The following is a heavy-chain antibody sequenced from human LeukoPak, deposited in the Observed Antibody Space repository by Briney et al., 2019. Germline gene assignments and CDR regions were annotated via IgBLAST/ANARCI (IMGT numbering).Heavy chain of an antibody. J-gene: IGHJ1*01. D-gene: IGHD2-15*01. CDR3: ARLGYCSGGSCYYRAEYFQH. CDR2: INHSGST. V-gene: IGHV4-34*01. Sequence: SETLSLTCAVYGGSFSGYYWSWIRQPPGKGLEWIGEINHSGSTNYNPSLKSRVTISVDTSKNQSSLKLSSVTAADTAVYYCARLGYCSGGSCYYRAEYFQHWGQGTLVTVPS. CDR1: GGSFSGYY.